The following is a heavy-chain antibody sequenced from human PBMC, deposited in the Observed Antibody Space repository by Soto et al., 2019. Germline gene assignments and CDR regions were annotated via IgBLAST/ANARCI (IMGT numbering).Heavy chain of an antibody. CDR1: GGSFSGYY. CDR2: INHSGST. Sequence: SETLSLTCAVYGGSFSGYYWSWIRQPPGKGLEWIGEINHSGSTNYNPSLKSRVTISVDTSKNQFSLKLSSVTAADTAVYYCARCGSESQKPYYYYMDVWSKGTTVTVSS. V-gene: IGHV4-34*01. CDR3: ARCGSESQKPYYYYMDV. J-gene: IGHJ6*03. D-gene: IGHD3-10*01.